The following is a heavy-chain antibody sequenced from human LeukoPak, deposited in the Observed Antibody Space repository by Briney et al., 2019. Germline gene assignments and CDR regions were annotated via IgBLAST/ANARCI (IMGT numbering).Heavy chain of an antibody. D-gene: IGHD6-13*01. CDR3: ARIRLYSRYFDY. Sequence: SVKVSCKASGGTFSSYAISWVRQAPGQGFEWMGGIIPIFGTANYAQKFQGRVTITADESTSTAYMELRSLRSDDTAVYYCARIRLYSRYFDYWGQGTLVTVSS. V-gene: IGHV1-69*13. CDR2: IIPIFGTA. CDR1: GGTFSSYA. J-gene: IGHJ4*02.